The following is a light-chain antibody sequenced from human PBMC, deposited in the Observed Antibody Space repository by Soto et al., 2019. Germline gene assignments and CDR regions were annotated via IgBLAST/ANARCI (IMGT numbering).Light chain of an antibody. J-gene: IGKJ2*01. Sequence: DIQMTQSPSSLSSSVGDRVTITCRASQSISSYLNWYQQNPGKAPKLLIYAASSLQSGVPSRFSVSGSGTDFTLTISSLQPEDFATYYCQQSYSTPYPFGQGTNLEIK. V-gene: IGKV1-39*01. CDR2: AAS. CDR1: QSISSY. CDR3: QQSYSTPYP.